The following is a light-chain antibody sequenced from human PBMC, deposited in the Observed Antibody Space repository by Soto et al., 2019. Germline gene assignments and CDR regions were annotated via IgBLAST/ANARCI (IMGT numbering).Light chain of an antibody. CDR2: EVT. J-gene: IGLJ1*01. CDR3: SSYKSTSTV. V-gene: IGLV2-14*01. Sequence: QSALTQPASVSGSPGQSITISCTGISSDGDDYKDVSWYQQHPGKAPKLMIYEVTYRPSGVSNRFSGSKSGNTASLTSSGLQAEDEADYYCSSYKSTSTVFGTGTKVTVL. CDR1: SSDGDDYKD.